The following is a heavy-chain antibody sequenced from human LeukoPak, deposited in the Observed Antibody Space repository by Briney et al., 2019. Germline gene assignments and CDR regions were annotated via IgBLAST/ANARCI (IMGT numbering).Heavy chain of an antibody. J-gene: IGHJ4*02. D-gene: IGHD5-18*01. CDR2: IWYDGSNK. V-gene: IGHV3-33*06. Sequence: PGGSLRLSCAASGFTFSSYGMHWVRQAPGKGLEWVAVIWYDGSNKYYADSVKGRFTISRDNSKNTLYLQMNSLRAEDTAVYYCAKVRDTAMVLSDFDYWGQGTLVTVSS. CDR3: AKVRDTAMVLSDFDY. CDR1: GFTFSSYG.